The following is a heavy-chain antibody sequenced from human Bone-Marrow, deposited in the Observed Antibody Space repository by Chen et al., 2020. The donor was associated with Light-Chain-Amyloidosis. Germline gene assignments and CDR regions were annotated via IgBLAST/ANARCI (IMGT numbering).Heavy chain of an antibody. CDR1: GLTFSNYA. CDR2: ARGGDGPT. J-gene: IGHJ4*02. V-gene: IGHV3-23*04. CDR3: AKDRCTSISCSDFDY. D-gene: IGHD2-2*01. Sequence: GQLVESGGGLVQPGGSLRLSCVGSGLTFSNYAMTWVRQAPGKGLEWVSVARGGDGPTYYADSVSGRFTSYRDNSKNTLYLQMNSLRAEDTAVYYCAKDRCTSISCSDFDYWGQGTLVTVSS.